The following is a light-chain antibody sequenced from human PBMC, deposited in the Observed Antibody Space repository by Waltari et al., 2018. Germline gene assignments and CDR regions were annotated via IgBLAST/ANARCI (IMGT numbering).Light chain of an antibody. V-gene: IGLV1-44*01. CDR1: SSNIGSNP. Sequence: QSVLTQPPSASGTPGQRVTISCSGSSSNIGSNPVNWYQHLPGTAPKLLIYSNKQRPSGVPDRFSASTSCTSASLAISGLQSEDEADYYCAAWDDSLHGYVFGTGTKVTVL. CDR3: AAWDDSLHGYV. CDR2: SNK. J-gene: IGLJ1*01.